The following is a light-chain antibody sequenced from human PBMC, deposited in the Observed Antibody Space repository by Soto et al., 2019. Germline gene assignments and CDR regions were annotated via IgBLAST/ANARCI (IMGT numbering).Light chain of an antibody. Sequence: EIVLTQSPATLSFSPGERATLSCRASQSVDKYLVWYQQKPGQAPRLLIYDVSSRATGIPARFSGSGSGTDFSLTITSLEPEDFAVYYCQRRTNWPLTFGGGTKLEIK. CDR3: QRRTNWPLT. V-gene: IGKV3-11*01. J-gene: IGKJ4*01. CDR2: DVS. CDR1: QSVDKY.